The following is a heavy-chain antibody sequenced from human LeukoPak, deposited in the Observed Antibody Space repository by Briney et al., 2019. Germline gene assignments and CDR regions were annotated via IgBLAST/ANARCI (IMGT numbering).Heavy chain of an antibody. CDR1: VASISGYS. CDR3: ARLNWGFRRNDAFDI. J-gene: IGHJ3*02. Sequence: SETLSLTCTVSVASISGYSWSWIRQPPGKGLEWIGYIYYSGSTNYNPSLKSRVTISVDTSKNQFSLKLSSVTAADTAVYYCARLNWGFRRNDAFDIWGQGTMVTVSS. V-gene: IGHV4-59*08. CDR2: IYYSGST. D-gene: IGHD7-27*01.